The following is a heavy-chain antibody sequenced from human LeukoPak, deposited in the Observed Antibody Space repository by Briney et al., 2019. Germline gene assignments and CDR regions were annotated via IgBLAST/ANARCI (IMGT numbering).Heavy chain of an antibody. Sequence: GGSLRLSCAASGFTVSSNYMSWVRQAPGKGLEWVSVIYSGGSTYYADSVKGRFTISRDNSKNTLYLQMNSLRAEDTAVYYCARVRSMWQQLGYFQHWGQGTLVTVSS. CDR2: IYSGGST. D-gene: IGHD6-13*01. CDR1: GFTVSSNY. V-gene: IGHV3-53*01. J-gene: IGHJ1*01. CDR3: ARVRSMWQQLGYFQH.